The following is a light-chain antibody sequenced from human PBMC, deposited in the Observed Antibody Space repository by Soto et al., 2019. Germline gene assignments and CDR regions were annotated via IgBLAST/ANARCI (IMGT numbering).Light chain of an antibody. CDR2: AAS. V-gene: IGKV1-8*01. CDR3: QQYYSYPV. J-gene: IGKJ4*01. Sequence: AIRMTQSPSSFSASTGDRVTITCRASQGISSYLAWYQQKPGKAPKLLIYAASTLQSGVPSRFSGGGSGTDFTLTISCLQSEDFATYYCQQYYSYPVFGGGTKVEIK. CDR1: QGISSY.